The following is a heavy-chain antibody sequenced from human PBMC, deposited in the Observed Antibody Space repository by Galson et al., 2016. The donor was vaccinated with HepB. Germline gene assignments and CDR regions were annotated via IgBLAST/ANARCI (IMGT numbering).Heavy chain of an antibody. D-gene: IGHD6-25*01. CDR1: GFPFSTYW. V-gene: IGHV3-74*01. CDR2: ISGDGNSI. Sequence: SLRLSCAASGFPFSTYWMFWVRQAPGKGLVCISRISGDGNSITYTDSVQGRMTVSRDNTENRLYLHINTATDQDTAVYHCARASHLYRSGSSAYYYYYALDVWGQGTTVTVSS. J-gene: IGHJ6*02. CDR3: ARASHLYRSGSSAYYYYYALDV.